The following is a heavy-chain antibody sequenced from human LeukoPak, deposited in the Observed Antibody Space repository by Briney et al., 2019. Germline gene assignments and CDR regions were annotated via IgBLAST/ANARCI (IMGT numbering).Heavy chain of an antibody. Sequence: PSETLSLTCTVSGGSISSSSYYWGWIRQPPGKGLEWIGSIYYSGSTYYNPSLKSRVTISVDTSKNQFSLKLSSVTAADTAVYYCARDHGYTAAGIETLDYWGQGTLVTVSS. CDR2: IYYSGST. V-gene: IGHV4-39*07. D-gene: IGHD6-13*01. CDR1: GGSISSSSYY. J-gene: IGHJ4*02. CDR3: ARDHGYTAAGIETLDY.